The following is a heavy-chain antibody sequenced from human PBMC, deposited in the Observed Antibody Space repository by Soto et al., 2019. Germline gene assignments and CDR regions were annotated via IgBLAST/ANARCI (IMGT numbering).Heavy chain of an antibody. CDR2: IDGSGTTK. CDR3: ARGCGRFNY. J-gene: IGHJ4*02. V-gene: IGHV3-48*03. CDR1: EFTFNDFE. Sequence: EVQLLESGGGLVQPGGSLRLSCGVSEFTFNDFEMNWVRQAPGKGLEWLAYIDGSGTTKKYADSVRGRFTISRDNPNNSLFLQMSSLSAADTAIYYCARGCGRFNYWGQGTLVSVSS.